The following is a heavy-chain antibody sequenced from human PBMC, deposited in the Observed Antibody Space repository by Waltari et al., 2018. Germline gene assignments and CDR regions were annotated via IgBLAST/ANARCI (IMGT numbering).Heavy chain of an antibody. CDR1: GGSISSYY. CDR2: IYYSGST. CDR3: ASGGPAVLFDY. V-gene: IGHV4-59*01. J-gene: IGHJ4*02. Sequence: QVQLQESGPGLVKPSETLSLTCTVSGGSISSYYWSWIRQPPGKGLEWIGYIYYSGSTNYNPSLMSRVTISVDTSKNQFSLKLSSVTAADTAVYYCASGGPAVLFDYWGQGTLVTVSS. D-gene: IGHD2-15*01.